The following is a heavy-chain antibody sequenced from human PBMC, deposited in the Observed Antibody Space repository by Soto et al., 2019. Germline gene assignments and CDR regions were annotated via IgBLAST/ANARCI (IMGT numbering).Heavy chain of an antibody. J-gene: IGHJ6*02. CDR3: AKDRAGYSRGMDV. CDR2: ISYDGSHH. CDR1: RLSFSSYG. D-gene: IGHD2-2*02. V-gene: IGHV3-30*18. Sequence: QVQLVESGGGVVQPGRSLRLSCAASRLSFSSYGMHWVRQAPGKGLGWVALISYDGSHHYYADSVKGRFTISRENSENTVFLQMSSLRPDDTAVYYCAKDRAGYSRGMDVWGQGTTVTVSS.